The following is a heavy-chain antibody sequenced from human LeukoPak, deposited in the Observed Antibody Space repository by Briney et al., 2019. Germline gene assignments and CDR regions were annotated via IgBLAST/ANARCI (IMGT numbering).Heavy chain of an antibody. CDR2: IGWNSGSI. CDR3: ARRAGAYSHPYDY. D-gene: IGHD4/OR15-4a*01. J-gene: IGHJ4*02. CDR1: GFTFDDYA. Sequence: GGSLRLSCAASGFTFDDYAMHWVRQAPGKGLEWVSTIGWNSGSIGYADSVKGRFTISRDNAKNSLYLQMNSLRAEDTAVYYCARRAGAYSHPYDYWGQGTLVTVSS. V-gene: IGHV3-9*01.